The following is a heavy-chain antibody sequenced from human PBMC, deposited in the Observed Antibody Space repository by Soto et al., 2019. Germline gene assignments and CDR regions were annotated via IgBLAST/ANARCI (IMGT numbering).Heavy chain of an antibody. CDR2: MNPNSGNT. J-gene: IGHJ4*02. D-gene: IGHD3-10*01. V-gene: IGHV1-8*01. CDR1: GYTFTSYD. CDR3: ARGGVFFFAAPTNPFDY. Sequence: GASVKVSCKASGYTFTSYDINWVRQATAQGLERMGWMNPNSGNTGYAQKFQGRVTMTRNTSISTAYMELSSLRSEDTAVYYCARGGVFFFAAPTNPFDYWGQGTLVTVSS.